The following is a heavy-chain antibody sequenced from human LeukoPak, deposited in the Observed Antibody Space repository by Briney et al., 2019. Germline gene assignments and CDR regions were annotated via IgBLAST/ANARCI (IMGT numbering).Heavy chain of an antibody. J-gene: IGHJ4*02. CDR2: ISSRGSYI. CDR1: GFTFSIYS. D-gene: IGHD4-17*01. Sequence: GVSLRLSCAASGFTFSIYSMNWVRQAPGKGLEWVSSISSRGSYIYYADSLKGRFTISRDNAKNSLYLQMNSLRAEDAAVYYCARDSLDADYVFDYWGQGTLVTVSS. V-gene: IGHV3-21*01. CDR3: ARDSLDADYVFDY.